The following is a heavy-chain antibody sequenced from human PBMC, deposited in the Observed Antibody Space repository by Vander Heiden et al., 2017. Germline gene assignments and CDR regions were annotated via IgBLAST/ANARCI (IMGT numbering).Heavy chain of an antibody. J-gene: IGHJ3*02. Sequence: QVQLVQSGAEATKPEASVKVSCKASGYTFTSYGISWVRQAPGQGLEWMGWISAYNGNTNYAQKLQGRVTMTTDTSTSTAYMELRSLRSDDTAVYYCARVQGHVNEWELLAIASDDAFDIWGQGTMVTVSS. CDR1: GYTFTSYG. D-gene: IGHD1-26*01. V-gene: IGHV1-18*04. CDR3: ARVQGHVNEWELLAIASDDAFDI. CDR2: ISAYNGNT.